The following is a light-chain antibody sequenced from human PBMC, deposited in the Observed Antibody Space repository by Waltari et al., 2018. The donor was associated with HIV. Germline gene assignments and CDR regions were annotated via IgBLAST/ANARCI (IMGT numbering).Light chain of an antibody. CDR1: RGSIAGTY. CDR2: EDN. Sequence: NFMLTQPHSVSESPGKTVTISCTRSRGSIAGTYVQWYQQRPGGSPTTVIHEDNQRPSGVPDRFSGSIDSSSNSASLTISGLKTEDEADYYCQSYDSTSVVFGGGTKLTVL. V-gene: IGLV6-57*01. CDR3: QSYDSTSVV. J-gene: IGLJ2*01.